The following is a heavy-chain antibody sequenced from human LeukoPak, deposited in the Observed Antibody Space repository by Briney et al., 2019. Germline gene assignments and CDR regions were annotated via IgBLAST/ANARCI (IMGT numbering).Heavy chain of an antibody. Sequence: PSETLSLTCTVSGGSIGSYYWSWIRQPPGRGLEWIGYFYYSGSTNYNPSLKSRVTISVDTSKNQFFLKLSSVTAADTAVYYCARGSNILTGYYGYWGQGTLVTVSS. D-gene: IGHD3-9*01. CDR3: ARGSNILTGYYGY. V-gene: IGHV4-59*01. J-gene: IGHJ4*02. CDR2: FYYSGST. CDR1: GGSIGSYY.